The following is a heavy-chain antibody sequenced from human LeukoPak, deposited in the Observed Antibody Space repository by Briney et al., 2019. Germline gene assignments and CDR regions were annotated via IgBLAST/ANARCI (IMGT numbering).Heavy chain of an antibody. D-gene: IGHD2-15*01. Sequence: SETLSLTCTVSGGSISGSSYYWGWIRQPPGKGLEWIGEINHSGSTNYNPSLKSRVTISVDTSKNQFSLKLSSVTAADTAVYYCARRYCSGGSCYSGEYFQHWGQGTLVTVSS. CDR1: GGSISGSSYY. V-gene: IGHV4-39*07. CDR2: INHSGST. J-gene: IGHJ1*01. CDR3: ARRYCSGGSCYSGEYFQH.